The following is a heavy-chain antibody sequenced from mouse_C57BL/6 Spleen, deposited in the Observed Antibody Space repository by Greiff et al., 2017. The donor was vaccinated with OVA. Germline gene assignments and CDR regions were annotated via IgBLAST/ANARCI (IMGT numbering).Heavy chain of an antibody. V-gene: IGHV5-9-1*02. CDR1: GFTFSSYA. CDR2: ISSGGDYI. D-gene: IGHD2-4*01. CDR3: TRDTGNYDYDGLYYYAMDY. J-gene: IGHJ4*01. Sequence: EVQLVESGEGLVKPGGSLKLSCAASGFTFSSYAMSWVRQTPEKRLEWVAYISSGGDYIYYADTVKGRFTISRDNARNTLYLQMSSLKSQDTAMYYCTRDTGNYDYDGLYYYAMDYWGQGTSVTVSS.